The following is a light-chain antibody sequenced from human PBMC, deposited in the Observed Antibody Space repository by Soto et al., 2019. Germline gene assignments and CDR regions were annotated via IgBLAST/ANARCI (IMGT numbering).Light chain of an antibody. CDR1: SSDVGTYNL. J-gene: IGLJ1*01. CDR2: EDT. Sequence: QSVLTQPASVSGSPGQSIAISCTGTSSDVGTYNLVSWYQQHPGKVPKVMVYEDTKRPSGVSNRFSGSKSGNTASLTISGLQAEDEADYYCCSYAGGSTYVFGTGTKLTVL. V-gene: IGLV2-23*01. CDR3: CSYAGGSTYV.